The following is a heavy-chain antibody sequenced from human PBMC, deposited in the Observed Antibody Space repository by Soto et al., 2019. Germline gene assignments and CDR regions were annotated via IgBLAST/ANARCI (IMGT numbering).Heavy chain of an antibody. CDR2: ISSRSDI. Sequence: GGSLRLSCVGSGFTFSTYSINWVRQAPGKGLEWVSSISSRSDIYYADSVKGRFTITRDNAKNSVSLQMNSLRAEDTAVYYCAREYTAWPLAYGLDVWGQGTTVTVSS. J-gene: IGHJ6*02. CDR3: AREYTAWPLAYGLDV. V-gene: IGHV3-21*01. D-gene: IGHD2-2*02. CDR1: GFTFSTYS.